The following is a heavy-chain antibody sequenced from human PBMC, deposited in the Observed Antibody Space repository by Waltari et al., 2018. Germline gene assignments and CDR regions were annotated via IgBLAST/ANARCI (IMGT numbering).Heavy chain of an antibody. V-gene: IGHV4-39*01. Sequence: QLQLQESGPGLVKPSETLSLTCTVSGGSIRRSIYFWGWIRQPPGKGLEWIGSLNYVGSTYYNASLRSRVTISLDTSKNQFSLKVNSVTAADTAVYYCARHEAYTTRDYWGQGTLVTVSS. CDR2: LNYVGST. CDR3: ARHEAYTTRDY. CDR1: GGSIRRSIYF. J-gene: IGHJ4*02. D-gene: IGHD2-21*01.